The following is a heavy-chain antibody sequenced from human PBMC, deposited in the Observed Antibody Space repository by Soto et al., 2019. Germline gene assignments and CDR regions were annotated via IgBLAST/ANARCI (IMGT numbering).Heavy chain of an antibody. V-gene: IGHV4-39*01. CDR2: IYYSGST. CDR3: ANAEYYDFWSGYPHYYMDV. Sequence: SETLSLTCTVSGGSISSSSYYWGWIRQPPGKGLEWIGSIYYSGSTYYNPSLKSRVTISVDTSKNQFSLKLSSVTAADTAVYYCANAEYYDFWSGYPHYYMDVWGKGTTVTVSS. D-gene: IGHD3-3*01. CDR1: GGSISSSSYY. J-gene: IGHJ6*03.